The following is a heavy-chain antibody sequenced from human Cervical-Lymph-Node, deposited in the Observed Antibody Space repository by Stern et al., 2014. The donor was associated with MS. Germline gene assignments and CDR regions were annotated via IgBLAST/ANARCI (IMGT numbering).Heavy chain of an antibody. CDR2: INGGPGTT. D-gene: IGHD4-11*01. Sequence: QVQLVQSGAEVKKPGASMTISCKTSGYNFIDHAIHWVRQAPGQRLEWMGWINGGPGTTKYSQKFQGRVSFTRDKAASAAYMDLSSLSPDDTAVYYCARQPDYSDFLDFWGQGTLATVSS. CDR1: GYNFIDHA. J-gene: IGHJ4*02. V-gene: IGHV1-3*01. CDR3: ARQPDYSDFLDF.